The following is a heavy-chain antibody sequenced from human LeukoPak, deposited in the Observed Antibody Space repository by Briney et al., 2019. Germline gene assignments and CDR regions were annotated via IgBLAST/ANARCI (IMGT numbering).Heavy chain of an antibody. J-gene: IGHJ4*02. CDR1: GGSISSGSYY. V-gene: IGHV4-61*02. Sequence: SQTLSLTCTVSGGSISSGSYYWSWIRQPAGKGLEWIGRIYTSGSTNYNPSLKSRVTISVDTSKNQFSLKLSSVTAADTAVYYCARELTTVTTLGFDYWGQGTLSPSPQ. CDR2: IYTSGST. CDR3: ARELTTVTTLGFDY. D-gene: IGHD4-17*01.